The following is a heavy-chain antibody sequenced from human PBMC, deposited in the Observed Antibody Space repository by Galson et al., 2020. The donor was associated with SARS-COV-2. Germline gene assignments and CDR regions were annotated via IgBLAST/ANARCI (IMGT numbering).Heavy chain of an antibody. CDR3: AGSHKNFWYNFDN. CDR2: ISPSSDYT. D-gene: IGHD6-13*01. Sequence: KIGESLKISCTASGLIFSDYYMTWIRQAPGKGLEWISYISPSSDYTNYADSVRGRFTISRDNTKTSLFLHMDSLRAEDTAVYYCAGSHKNFWYNFDNWGQGALVTGSS. V-gene: IGHV3-11*03. CDR1: GLIFSDYY. J-gene: IGHJ4*02.